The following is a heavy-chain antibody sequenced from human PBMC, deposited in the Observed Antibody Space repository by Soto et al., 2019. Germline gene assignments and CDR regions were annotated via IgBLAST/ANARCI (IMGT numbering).Heavy chain of an antibody. V-gene: IGHV1-3*01. J-gene: IGHJ6*02. CDR2: INAGNGNT. Sequence: GASVKVSCKASGYTFTSYAMHWVRQAPGQRLEWMGWINAGNGNTKYSQKFQGRVTMTRDTSTSTVYMELSSLRSEDTAVYYCARDRGERITILGVVSYWMDVWGQGTTVTVSS. D-gene: IGHD3-3*01. CDR3: ARDRGERITILGVVSYWMDV. CDR1: GYTFTSYA.